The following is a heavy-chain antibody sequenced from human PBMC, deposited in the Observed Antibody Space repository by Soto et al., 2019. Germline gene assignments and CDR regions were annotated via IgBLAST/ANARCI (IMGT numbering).Heavy chain of an antibody. Sequence: GGSLRLSCAASGFTLSDYYMSWIRQAPGKGLEWVSYISSSSSYTNYADSVKGRFTISRDNAKNSLYLQMNSLRAEDTAVYYCARHGSGYPNGPFDYWGQGTLVTVSS. V-gene: IGHV3-11*06. D-gene: IGHD3-22*01. J-gene: IGHJ4*02. CDR2: ISSSSSYT. CDR3: ARHGSGYPNGPFDY. CDR1: GFTLSDYY.